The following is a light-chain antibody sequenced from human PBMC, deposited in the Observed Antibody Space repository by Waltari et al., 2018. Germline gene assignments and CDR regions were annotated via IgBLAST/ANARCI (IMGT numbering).Light chain of an antibody. CDR1: QSVLYSSNNKNY. CDR3: QQYYSTPPT. J-gene: IGKJ4*01. V-gene: IGKV4-1*01. CDR2: WAS. Sequence: DIVMTQSPDSLAVSLGERATINCKSSQSVLYSSNNKNYLAWYQQKPGQPPKLLIYWASTRESGVPYRFSGSGSGTDFTLTISSLQAEDVAVYYCQQYYSTPPTFGGVTKVEIK.